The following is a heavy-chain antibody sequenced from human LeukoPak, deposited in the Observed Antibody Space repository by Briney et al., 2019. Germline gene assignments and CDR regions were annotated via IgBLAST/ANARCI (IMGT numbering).Heavy chain of an antibody. J-gene: IGHJ6*03. CDR3: ARGHADYDFWSGYLANYYYYYMDV. Sequence: GGSLRLSCVASGFTFSSYWMHWVRQAPGKGLEYVSAISSNGGSTYYANSVKGRFTISRDNSKNTLYLQMGSLRAEDMAVYYCARGHADYDFWSGYLANYYYYYMDVWGKGTTVTISS. V-gene: IGHV3-64*01. D-gene: IGHD3-3*01. CDR1: GFTFSSYW. CDR2: ISSNGGST.